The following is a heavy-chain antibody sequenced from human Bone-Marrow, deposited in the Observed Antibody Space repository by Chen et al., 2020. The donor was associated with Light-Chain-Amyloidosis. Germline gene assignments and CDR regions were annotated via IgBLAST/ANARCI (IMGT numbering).Heavy chain of an antibody. V-gene: IGHV3-33*01. CDR3: ARYHLGSYLKDPFDS. CDR1: GFSFSGHV. D-gene: IGHD3-10*01. Sequence: QVQLVESGGGVVQPGESLRLSCAASGFSFSGHVMHWVRQAPGKGLEWVAVVWNDGSVKYYADSVEGRFSVSRDNPNNILYPQMDSLRVEDTGIYYCARYHLGSYLKDPFDSWGQGTRVTVSS. CDR2: VWNDGSVK. J-gene: IGHJ4*02.